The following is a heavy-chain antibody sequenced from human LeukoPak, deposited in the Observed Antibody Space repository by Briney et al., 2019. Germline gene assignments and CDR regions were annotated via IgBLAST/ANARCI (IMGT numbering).Heavy chain of an antibody. V-gene: IGHV4-59*01. D-gene: IGHD3-9*01. Sequence: PSETLSLTCAVYGGSFSGYYWSWIRQPPGKGLEWIGYIYYSGSTNYNPSLKSRVTISVDTSKNQFSLKLSSVTAADTAVYYCARVVDILTGPDYWGQGTLVTVSS. CDR2: IYYSGST. J-gene: IGHJ4*02. CDR1: GGSFSGYY. CDR3: ARVVDILTGPDY.